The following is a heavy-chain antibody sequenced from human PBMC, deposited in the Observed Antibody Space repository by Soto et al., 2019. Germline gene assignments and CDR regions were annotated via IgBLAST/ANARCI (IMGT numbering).Heavy chain of an antibody. V-gene: IGHV4-30-4*01. Sequence: SESLSLTCTVSGGSICSGDYYWSWIRQPPGKGLEWIGYIYYSGSTYYNPSLKSRVTILVDTSNKQFSLRLTSVTAADTAVYYCARGRRVGYCLGISCHNWFDPWGQGTLVTVSS. CDR2: IYYSGST. D-gene: IGHD2-2*01. J-gene: IGHJ5*02. CDR1: GGSICSGDYY. CDR3: ARGRRVGYCLGISCHNWFDP.